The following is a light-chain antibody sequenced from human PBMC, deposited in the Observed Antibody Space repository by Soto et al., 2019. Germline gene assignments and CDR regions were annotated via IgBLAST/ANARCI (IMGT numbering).Light chain of an antibody. Sequence: EIVLTQSPGTLSLSPVERATLSCRASQSVSSSYLAWYQQKRGQAPRLLIHDASSRATGIPDRFSGSGSGTDFTLTISSLEPEDFAVYYCQQYAGSPRTFGQGTKVDIK. J-gene: IGKJ1*01. CDR2: DAS. CDR3: QQYAGSPRT. CDR1: QSVSSSY. V-gene: IGKV3-20*01.